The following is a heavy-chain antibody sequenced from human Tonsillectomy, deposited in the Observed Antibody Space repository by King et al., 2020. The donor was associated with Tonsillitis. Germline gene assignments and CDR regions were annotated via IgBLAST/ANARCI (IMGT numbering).Heavy chain of an antibody. J-gene: IGHJ5*02. CDR2: IIDSGGST. CDR1: GFTFSSYA. D-gene: IGHD1-26*01. V-gene: IGHV3-23*04. CDR3: AKAPNSGTYNWFDP. Sequence: VQLVESGGGLVQPGGSLTLSCAASGFTFSSYAMSWVRQTPGKGLEWVSGIIDSGGSTKYADSVKGRFTISRDISKNTLYLQMNSLTAEDTALYYCAKAPNSGTYNWFDPWGQGTLVTVSS.